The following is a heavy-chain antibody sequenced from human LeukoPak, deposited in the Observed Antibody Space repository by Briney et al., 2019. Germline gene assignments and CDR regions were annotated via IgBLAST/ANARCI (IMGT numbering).Heavy chain of an antibody. CDR2: INPSGGST. J-gene: IGHJ4*02. D-gene: IGHD5-24*01. CDR3: AIRDGYNFGHDY. Sequence: GASVKVSCKASGYTFTSYYMHWVRQAPGQGLEWMGIINPSGGSTSYAQEFQGRVTMTRDTSTSTVYMELSSLRSEDTAVYYCAIRDGYNFGHDYWGQGTLVTVSS. V-gene: IGHV1-46*01. CDR1: GYTFTSYY.